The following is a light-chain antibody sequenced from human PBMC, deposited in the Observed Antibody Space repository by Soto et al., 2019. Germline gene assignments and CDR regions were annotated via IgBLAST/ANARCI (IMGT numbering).Light chain of an antibody. Sequence: EVMMTQSPATLSVSPGERATLSCRASQDVSNNIAWYQQKPGQAPRLLIYYASTRPTGVPARFSGIGSGTEFTLTISSLQSEDFALYYCQQYNFWPPITFGQGTRLEIK. V-gene: IGKV3-15*01. J-gene: IGKJ5*01. CDR3: QQYNFWPPIT. CDR1: QDVSNN. CDR2: YAS.